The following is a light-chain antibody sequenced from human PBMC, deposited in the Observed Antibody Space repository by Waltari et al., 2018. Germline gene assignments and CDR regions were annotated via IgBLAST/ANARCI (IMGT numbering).Light chain of an antibody. J-gene: IGKJ3*01. CDR1: QRISSY. Sequence: DIQMTPAPSSLSASVGDRVPIPCRASQRISSYLNGYQQKPGKAPKLLIYAASSLQSGVPSRFSGSGSGTDFTLTISSLQPEDFATYYCQQSYSTPRFTFGPGTKVDIK. CDR2: AAS. CDR3: QQSYSTPRFT. V-gene: IGKV1-39*01.